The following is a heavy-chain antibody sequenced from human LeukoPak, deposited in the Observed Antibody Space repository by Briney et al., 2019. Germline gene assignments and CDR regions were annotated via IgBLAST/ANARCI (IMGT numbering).Heavy chain of an antibody. V-gene: IGHV3-30*04. CDR2: ISFDGNNK. D-gene: IGHD5-18*01. CDR3: ARDPKGGYSYGWGAFDI. Sequence: GGSLRLSCAASGFTFSSNAMHWVRQAPGKGLEWVAIISFDGNNKYYAGSVKGRFTISRDNSKNTLYLKMNSLRTEDTAVYYCARDPKGGYSYGWGAFDIWGHGTMVTVSS. J-gene: IGHJ3*02. CDR1: GFTFSSNA.